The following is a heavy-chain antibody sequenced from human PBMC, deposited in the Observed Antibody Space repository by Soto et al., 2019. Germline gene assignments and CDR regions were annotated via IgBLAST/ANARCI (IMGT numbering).Heavy chain of an antibody. CDR2: ISGGGSGA. CDR1: GFTFSDHA. J-gene: IGHJ4*02. V-gene: IGHV3-23*01. CDR3: AIDLWWYTH. Sequence: EVQLLESGGGLVQPGGSLRLSCTASGFTFSDHAMTWFRQAPGKGLEWLSGISGGGSGAYYADSVKGRFTVSRANSNNTLFLQLDSLRVEDTDVYYCAIDLWWYTHWGQGTLVTVSS. D-gene: IGHD2-15*01.